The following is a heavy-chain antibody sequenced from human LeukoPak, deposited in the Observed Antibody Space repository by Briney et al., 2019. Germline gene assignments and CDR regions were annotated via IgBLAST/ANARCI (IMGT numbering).Heavy chain of an antibody. J-gene: IGHJ4*02. V-gene: IGHV4-59*01. CDR2: IYDSGSS. Sequence: NPSETLSLTCSVSGGSISSYYWSWIRQPPGKGLEWIGYIYDSGSSNYNPSLKSRVTISVDTSKNQFSLKLSSVTAADTAVYYCARAEGSGSYYYPPAFASWGQAALVTVSS. D-gene: IGHD3-10*01. CDR3: ARAEGSGSYYYPPAFAS. CDR1: GGSISSYY.